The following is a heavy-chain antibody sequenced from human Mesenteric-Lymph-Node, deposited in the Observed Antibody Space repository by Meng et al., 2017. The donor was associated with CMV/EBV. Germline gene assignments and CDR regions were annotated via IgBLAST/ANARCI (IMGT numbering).Heavy chain of an antibody. CDR3: ARVYYADDAFNL. Sequence: ASVKVSCKASGYTFTSYDINWVRQATGQGLEWMGWMNPNSGNTGYAQKFQGRVTMTRNTSITTAYMELSSLRSEDTAVYYCARVYYADDAFNLWGQGTMVTVSS. D-gene: IGHD2-8*01. CDR2: MNPNSGNT. J-gene: IGHJ3*01. CDR1: GYTFTSYD. V-gene: IGHV1-8*01.